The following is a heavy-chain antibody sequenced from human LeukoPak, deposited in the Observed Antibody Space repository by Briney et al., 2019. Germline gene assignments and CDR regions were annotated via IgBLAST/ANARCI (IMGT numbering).Heavy chain of an antibody. J-gene: IGHJ4*02. CDR1: GLAFSNFW. CDR3: AVGRRSKIFDY. V-gene: IGHV3-7*01. CDR2: IKPDGSED. Sequence: PGGSLRLSCATSGLAFSNFWMYWVRQAPGKGLEWVASIKPDGSEDFYADSVKGRFNISRDNAKNSLFLQMTNLKAEDTAVYYCAVGRRSKIFDYWGQGTLVTVSS.